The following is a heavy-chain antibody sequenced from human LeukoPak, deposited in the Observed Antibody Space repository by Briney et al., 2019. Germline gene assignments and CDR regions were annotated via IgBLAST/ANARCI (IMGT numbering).Heavy chain of an antibody. V-gene: IGHV3-11*06. CDR1: GFTFSDYY. J-gene: IGHJ4*02. D-gene: IGHD6-13*01. CDR2: ISSSSSYT. Sequence: GGSLRLSCAASGFTFSDYYMSWIRQAPGKGLEWVSYISSSSSYTNYADSVKGRFTISRDNAKSSLYLQMNSLRAEDTPVYYCARDSGAAAGTSDYWGQGTLVTVSS. CDR3: ARDSGAAAGTSDY.